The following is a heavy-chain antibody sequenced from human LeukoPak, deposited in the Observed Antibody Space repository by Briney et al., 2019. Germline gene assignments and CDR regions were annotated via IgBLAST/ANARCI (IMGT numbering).Heavy chain of an antibody. V-gene: IGHV4-59*01. J-gene: IGHJ4*02. CDR1: GGSISSSY. CDR2: IYYSGST. CDR3: ARTSTYYYASGMPPKVIYFDY. Sequence: SETLSLTCTVSGGSISSSYWSWIRQPPGKGLEWIGYIYYSGSTNYNPSLKSRVTISVDTSKNRFSLKLSSVTAADTAVYYCARTSTYYYASGMPPKVIYFDYWGEGTLVTVSS. D-gene: IGHD3-10*01.